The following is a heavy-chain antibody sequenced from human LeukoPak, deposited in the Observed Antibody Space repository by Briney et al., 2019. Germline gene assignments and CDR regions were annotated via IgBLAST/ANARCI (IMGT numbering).Heavy chain of an antibody. J-gene: IGHJ4*02. V-gene: IGHV3-30*04. D-gene: IGHD3-10*01. CDR2: ISFDGNNK. CDR1: GFTFSSYA. CDR3: AKARSYYGSGSYYLDY. Sequence: PGRSLRLSCAASGFTFSSYAMHWVRQAPGKGLEWVTVISFDGNNKYYADSVKGRFTISRDNSKNTLYLQMNSLRAEDTAVYYCAKARSYYGSGSYYLDYWGQGTLVTVSS.